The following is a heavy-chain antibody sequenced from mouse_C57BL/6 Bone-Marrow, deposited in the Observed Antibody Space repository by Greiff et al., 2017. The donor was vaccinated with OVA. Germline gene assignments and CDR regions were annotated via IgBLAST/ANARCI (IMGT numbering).Heavy chain of an antibody. V-gene: IGHV1-81*01. D-gene: IGHD1-1*01. CDR2: IYPRSGNT. CDR3: ARGYYGSSSYDARDY. J-gene: IGHJ4*01. Sequence: VQLQQSGAELARPGASVKLSCKASGYTFTSYGISWVKQRTGQGLEWIGEIYPRSGNTYYNEKFKGKATLTADKSSSTAYMELRSLTSEDSAVYVCARGYYGSSSYDARDYWGQGTSVTVSS. CDR1: GYTFTSYG.